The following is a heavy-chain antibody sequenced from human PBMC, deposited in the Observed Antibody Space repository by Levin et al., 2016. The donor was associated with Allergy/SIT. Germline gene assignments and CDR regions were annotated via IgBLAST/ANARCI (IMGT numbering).Heavy chain of an antibody. V-gene: IGHV4-59*01. D-gene: IGHD6-13*01. CDR2: IYYSGST. CDR1: GGSISSYY. J-gene: IGHJ5*02. Sequence: SETLSLTCTVSGGSISSYYWSWIRQPPGKGLEWIGYIYYSGSTNYNPSLKSRVTISVDTSKNQFSLKLSSVTAADTAVYYCARDYPDIAAAGGWFDPWGQGTLVTVSS. CDR3: ARDYPDIAAAGGWFDP.